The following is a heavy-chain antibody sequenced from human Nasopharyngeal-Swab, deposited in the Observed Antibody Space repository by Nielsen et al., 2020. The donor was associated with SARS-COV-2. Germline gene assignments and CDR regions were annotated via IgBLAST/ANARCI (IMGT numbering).Heavy chain of an antibody. V-gene: IGHV1-18*01. CDR2: ISAYNGNT. CDR1: GYTFTSYG. J-gene: IGHJ4*02. CDR3: ARVPELRYCSGGSCLEQDY. Sequence: ASVKVSCKASGYTFTSYGISWVRQAPGQGLEWMGCISAYNGNTNYAQKFQGRVTITADKSTSTAYMELSSLRSEDTAVYYCARVPELRYCSGGSCLEQDYWGQGTLVTVSS. D-gene: IGHD2-15*01.